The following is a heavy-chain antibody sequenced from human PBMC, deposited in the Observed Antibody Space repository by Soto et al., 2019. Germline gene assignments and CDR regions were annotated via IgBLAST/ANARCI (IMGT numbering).Heavy chain of an antibody. CDR3: ARVADIVVVVAATRGTPNWFDP. Sequence: SETLSLTCTVSGGSISSGGYYWSWLRQHPGKGLEWIGDINHSGTTYYNPSLKRRVTISVDTSKNQFYLKLTSVTAADTAVYYCARVADIVVVVAATRGTPNWFDPWGQGTLVTVSS. V-gene: IGHV4-39*07. CDR1: GGSISSGGYY. D-gene: IGHD2-15*01. CDR2: INHSGTT. J-gene: IGHJ5*02.